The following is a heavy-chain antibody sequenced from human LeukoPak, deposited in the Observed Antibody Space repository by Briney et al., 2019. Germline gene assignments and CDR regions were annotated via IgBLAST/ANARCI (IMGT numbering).Heavy chain of an antibody. D-gene: IGHD3-10*01. J-gene: IGHJ4*02. CDR3: AKRGVVIRGILVIGYHQEAYHYDF. Sequence: GGSLRLSCVVSGISLSNYAMTWVRQAPGKGLEWVSYISERGGSTTYADSVKGRFTISRDTSLSTLYLQMNNLGAEDTAVYFCAKRGVVIRGILVIGYHQEAYHYDFWGQGVLVTVSS. CDR2: ISERGGST. CDR1: GISLSNYA. V-gene: IGHV3-23*01.